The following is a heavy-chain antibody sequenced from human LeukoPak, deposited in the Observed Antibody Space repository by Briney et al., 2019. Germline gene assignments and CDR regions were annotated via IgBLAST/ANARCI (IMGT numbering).Heavy chain of an antibody. D-gene: IGHD3-10*01. J-gene: IGHJ3*02. V-gene: IGHV1-18*01. CDR2: ISAYNGNT. Sequence: ASVKVSCKASGYTFTSYGISWVRQAPGQGLEWMGWISAYNGNTNYAQKLQGRVTMTTDTSTSTANMELRSLRSDDTAVYYCARLYYGSGSYYTAFDIWGQGTMVTVSS. CDR1: GYTFTSYG. CDR3: ARLYYGSGSYYTAFDI.